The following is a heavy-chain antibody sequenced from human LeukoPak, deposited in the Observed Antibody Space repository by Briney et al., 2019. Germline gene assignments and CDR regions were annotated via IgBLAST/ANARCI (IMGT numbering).Heavy chain of an antibody. CDR3: ARDVYYGSGSYSNDAFDI. V-gene: IGHV3-74*01. D-gene: IGHD3-10*01. J-gene: IGHJ3*02. Sequence: XGSLRLSCAASGFTFSSYWMHWVRQAPGKGLVWFSRINSDGSSTSYADSVKGRFAISRDNAKNTLYLQMNSLRAEDMAVYYCARDVYYGSGSYSNDAFDIWGQGTMVTVSS. CDR1: GFTFSSYW. CDR2: INSDGSST.